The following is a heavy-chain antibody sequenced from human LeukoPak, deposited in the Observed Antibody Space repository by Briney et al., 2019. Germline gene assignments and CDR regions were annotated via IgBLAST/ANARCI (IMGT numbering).Heavy chain of an antibody. CDR1: GYTFTSYG. V-gene: IGHV1-18*01. J-gene: IGHJ4*02. CDR3: ARDKTTDYGDGVGLDY. Sequence: GASVKVSCKASGYTFTSYGISWVRQAPGQGLEWMARISAYNGNTNYAQKLQGRVTMTTDTSTSTAYMELRSLRSGDTAVYYCARDKTTDYGDGVGLDYWGQGTLVTVSS. CDR2: ISAYNGNT. D-gene: IGHD4-17*01.